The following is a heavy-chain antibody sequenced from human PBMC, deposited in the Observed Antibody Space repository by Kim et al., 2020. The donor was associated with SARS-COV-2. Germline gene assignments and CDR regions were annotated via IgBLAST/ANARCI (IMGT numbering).Heavy chain of an antibody. CDR3: ARGGGGSSGDY. Sequence: EWMGWMSANNGNTGYAQKFQGRVTMTRDTSISTAYMELSSLTSDDTAIYLCARGGGGSSGDYWGRGTLVTVSS. CDR2: MSANNGNT. D-gene: IGHD6-25*01. J-gene: IGHJ4*02. V-gene: IGHV1-8*01.